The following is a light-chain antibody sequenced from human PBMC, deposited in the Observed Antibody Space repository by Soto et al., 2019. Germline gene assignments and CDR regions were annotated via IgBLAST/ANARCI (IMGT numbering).Light chain of an antibody. CDR3: QAWDSSTAQ. CDR1: KLGDKY. CDR2: QDS. V-gene: IGLV3-1*01. J-gene: IGLJ2*01. Sequence: SYELTQPPSVSVSPGQTASITCSGDKLGDKYACWYQQKPRQSPVLVIYQDSKRPSGIPERFSGSNSGNTATLTISGTQAMDEADYYCQAWDSSTAQFGGGTKLTVL.